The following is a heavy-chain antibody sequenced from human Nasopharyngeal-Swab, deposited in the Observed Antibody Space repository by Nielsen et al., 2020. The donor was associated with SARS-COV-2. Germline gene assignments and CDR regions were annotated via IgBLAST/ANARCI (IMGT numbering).Heavy chain of an antibody. CDR2: IWYDGSNK. V-gene: IGHV3-33*01. J-gene: IGHJ6*04. CDR3: AGEPVRFGGPAEDV. D-gene: IGHD3-10*01. Sequence: WIRQPPGKGLEWVAVIWYDGSNKYYADSVKGRFTISRDNSKNTLYLQMNSLRAEDTAVYYCAGEPVRFGGPAEDVWGKGTTVTVSS.